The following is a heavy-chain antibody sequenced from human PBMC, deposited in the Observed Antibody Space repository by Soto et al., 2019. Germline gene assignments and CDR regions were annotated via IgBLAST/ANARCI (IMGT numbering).Heavy chain of an antibody. J-gene: IGHJ6*02. Sequence: ASVKVSCKASGYTFTSYAMHWVRQAPGQRLEWMGWINAGNGNTKYSQKFQGRVTITRDTSASTAYMELSSLRSEDTAVYYCARGGEIVRSGYYYYYGMDVWGQGTTVTVSS. CDR2: INAGNGNT. D-gene: IGHD2-15*01. V-gene: IGHV1-3*01. CDR3: ARGGEIVRSGYYYYYGMDV. CDR1: GYTFTSYA.